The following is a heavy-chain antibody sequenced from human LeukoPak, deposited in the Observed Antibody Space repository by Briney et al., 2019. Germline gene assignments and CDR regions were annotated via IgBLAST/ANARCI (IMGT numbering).Heavy chain of an antibody. CDR2: INPNSGGT. J-gene: IGHJ5*02. CDR3: ARATRGEYYYDSSGYYDWFDP. V-gene: IGHV1-2*02. Sequence: ASVKVSCKASGYTFTGYYMHWVRQAPGQGLEWMGWINPNSGGTNYAQKFQGRVTMTRDTSISTAYMELSRLRSDDTAVYYCARATRGEYYYDSSGYYDWFDPWGQGTLVTVSP. CDR1: GYTFTGYY. D-gene: IGHD3-22*01.